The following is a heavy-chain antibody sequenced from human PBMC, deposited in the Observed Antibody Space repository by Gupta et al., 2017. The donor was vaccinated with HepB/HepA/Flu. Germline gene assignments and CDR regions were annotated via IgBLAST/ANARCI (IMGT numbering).Heavy chain of an antibody. V-gene: IGHV1-2*02. D-gene: IGHD3-16*01. CDR3: ARAMRGGSFDY. J-gene: IGHJ4*02. CDR1: AYTFTGYY. Sequence: AQLVQSGAAFTQPGASVKVSCQASAYTFTGYYMHWVRQAPGKGLEGMGWINPNSGGTNYAQKFQGRVTMTRDTSISTAYMELSRLRSDETAVYYCARAMRGGSFDYWGQGTLVTGSS. CDR2: INPNSGGT.